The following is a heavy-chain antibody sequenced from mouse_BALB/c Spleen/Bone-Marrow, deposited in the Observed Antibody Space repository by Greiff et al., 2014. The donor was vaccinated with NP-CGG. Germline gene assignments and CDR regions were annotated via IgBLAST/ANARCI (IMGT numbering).Heavy chain of an antibody. CDR3: TRRTATLDY. J-gene: IGHJ2*01. Sequence: EVQLQQSGTVLARPGASVKMSCKASGHSFTSYWIHWVKQRPGQGLEWISAIYPGDSDTSFNQKFKDKAKLTAVTSASTAYMELSSLTNEDSAVYYCTRRTATLDYWGQGTTLTVSS. D-gene: IGHD1-2*01. CDR1: GHSFTSYW. CDR2: IYPGDSDT. V-gene: IGHV1-5*01.